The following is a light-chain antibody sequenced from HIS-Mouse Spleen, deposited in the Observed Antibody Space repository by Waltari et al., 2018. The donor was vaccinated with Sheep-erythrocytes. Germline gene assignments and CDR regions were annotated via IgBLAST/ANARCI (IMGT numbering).Light chain of an antibody. CDR1: SSDVGSYNL. CDR2: EGS. J-gene: IGLJ3*02. V-gene: IGLV2-23*01. CDR3: CSYAGSSTPWV. Sequence: QSALTQPASVSGSPGQSITISCTGTSSDVGSYNLVSWYQQHPGKPPKLMIYEGSKRPSGVSNRFSGSKSVNTASLTISGRHAEDEADYYCCSYAGSSTPWVFGGGTKLTVL.